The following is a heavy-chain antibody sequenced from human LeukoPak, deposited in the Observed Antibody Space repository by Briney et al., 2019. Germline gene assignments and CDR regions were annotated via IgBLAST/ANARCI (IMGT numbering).Heavy chain of an antibody. D-gene: IGHD2-2*01. V-gene: IGHV5-51*01. CDR3: AIAGDSSTNCYRCFNY. Sequence: PGESLKISCKGSGYRFTNYWIGWVRQMPGKGLEWMGIIYPGDSETRYSPSFQGQVTISADKSISTAYLQWSSLKASDTAMYYCAIAGDSSTNCYRCFNYWGHGTLVTVSS. CDR2: IYPGDSET. J-gene: IGHJ4*01. CDR1: GYRFTNYW.